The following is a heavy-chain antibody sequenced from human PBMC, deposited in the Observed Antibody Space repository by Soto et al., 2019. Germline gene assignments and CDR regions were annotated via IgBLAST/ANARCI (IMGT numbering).Heavy chain of an antibody. V-gene: IGHV1-2*02. CDR2: INPNSGGT. Sequence: QVHLVQSGAEVKKPGASVKVSCKASGYSFTDYYIHLVRQAPGQGLECMGWINPNSGGTKYPQKFQGRVTMTRDTSISTAYMVLTTLISDDTAVYYCARGGIAAPASGEYAMDVCGLGTTGTVSS. J-gene: IGHJ6*02. D-gene: IGHD6-13*01. CDR3: ARGGIAAPASGEYAMDV. CDR1: GYSFTDYY.